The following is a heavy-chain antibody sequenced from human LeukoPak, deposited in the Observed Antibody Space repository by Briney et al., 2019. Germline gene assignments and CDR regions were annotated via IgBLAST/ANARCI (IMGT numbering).Heavy chain of an antibody. Sequence: PSETLSLTCTVSGGSISSHYWSWIRQPPGKGLEWIGYIYYSGSTNYNPSLKSRVTISVDTSKNQFSLKLSSVTAADTAVYYCARVKLVDRGYYHPDAFDIWGQGTMVTVSS. D-gene: IGHD3-22*01. J-gene: IGHJ3*02. CDR2: IYYSGST. CDR1: GGSISSHY. CDR3: ARVKLVDRGYYHPDAFDI. V-gene: IGHV4-59*11.